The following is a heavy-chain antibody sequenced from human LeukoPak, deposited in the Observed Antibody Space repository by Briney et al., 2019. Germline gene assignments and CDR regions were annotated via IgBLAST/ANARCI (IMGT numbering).Heavy chain of an antibody. D-gene: IGHD1-14*01. CDR3: TTDLTPRNAFDI. V-gene: IGHV3-15*01. CDR2: IKSKTGGGTT. Sequence: GGSLRLSCAASGFTFSNAWTSWVRQAPGKGLEWVGRIKSKTGGGTTDYAAPVKGRFTISRDDSKNTLYLQMNSLKTEDTAVYYCTTDLTPRNAFDIWGQGTMVTVSS. J-gene: IGHJ3*02. CDR1: GFTFSNAW.